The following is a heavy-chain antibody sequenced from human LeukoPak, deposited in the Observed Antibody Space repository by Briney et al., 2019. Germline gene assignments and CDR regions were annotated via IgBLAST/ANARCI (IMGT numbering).Heavy chain of an antibody. CDR2: IIPILGIA. D-gene: IGHD2-15*01. V-gene: IGHV1-69*04. J-gene: IGHJ6*02. CDR3: ASVYCSGGSCYDRFYYYGMDV. Sequence: ASVKVSCKASGGTFSSYAISWVRQAPGQGLEWMGRIIPILGIANYAQKFQGRVTMTRNTSISTAYMELSSLRSEDTAVYYCASVYCSGGSCYDRFYYYGMDVWGQGTTVTVSS. CDR1: GGTFSSYA.